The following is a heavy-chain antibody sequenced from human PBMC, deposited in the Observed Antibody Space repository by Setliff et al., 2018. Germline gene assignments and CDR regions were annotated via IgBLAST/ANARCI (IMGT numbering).Heavy chain of an antibody. D-gene: IGHD6-6*01. V-gene: IGHV1-69*05. CDR3: VREGVDRRSSTDYRYYMDV. CDR2: TIPMFGTT. J-gene: IGHJ6*03. Sequence: SVKVSCKASGATFSSYGISWVRQAPGQGLEWMGGTIPMFGTTEYAQKFQGRLTIITDESTNTAFMQLSSPRSDDTAVYYCVREGVDRRSSTDYRYYMDVWG. CDR1: GATFSSYG.